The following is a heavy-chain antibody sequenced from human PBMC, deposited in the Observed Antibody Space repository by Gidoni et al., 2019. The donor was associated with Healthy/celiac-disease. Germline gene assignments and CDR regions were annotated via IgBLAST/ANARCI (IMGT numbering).Heavy chain of an antibody. Sequence: QLQLQESGSGLVKPSQTLSLTCAVSGGSISRGGYSWSWIRPPPGKGLEWIWYIYHSGSTYYHPYLKSRVTISVDRSKNQFSLKLSSVTAADTAVYYCARAGRYCSSTSCYTGSGYFDYWGQGTLVTVSS. CDR2: IYHSGST. J-gene: IGHJ4*02. CDR3: ARAGRYCSSTSCYTGSGYFDY. V-gene: IGHV4-30-2*01. CDR1: GGSISRGGYS. D-gene: IGHD2-2*02.